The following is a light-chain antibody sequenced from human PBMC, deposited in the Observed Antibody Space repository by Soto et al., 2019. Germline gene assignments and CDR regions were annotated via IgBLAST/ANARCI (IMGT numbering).Light chain of an antibody. J-gene: IGKJ3*01. CDR2: DAS. CDR3: QHYNDHPFT. CDR1: QGISDS. Sequence: DIQMTQSPSSLSASIGDRVTITCRASQGISDSLTWFQQRPGKVPKSLIYDASTLQSGVPSRFSGSGSGTDFTLPINGLQPEDFGTYYCQHYNDHPFTFGPGTKVDIK. V-gene: IGKV1-16*01.